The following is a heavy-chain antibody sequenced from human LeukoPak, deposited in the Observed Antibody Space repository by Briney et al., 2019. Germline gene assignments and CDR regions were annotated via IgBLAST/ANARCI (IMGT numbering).Heavy chain of an antibody. CDR3: AKDMGLYYYDSSGLYYFDY. Sequence: GGSLRLSCAASGFTFSSYGMSWVRQAPGKGLEWVSAISGSGGSTYYADSVKGRFTISRDNSKNTLYLQMNSLRAEDTAVYYCAKDMGLYYYDSSGLYYFDYWGQGTLVTVSS. J-gene: IGHJ4*02. CDR1: GFTFSSYG. V-gene: IGHV3-23*01. CDR2: ISGSGGST. D-gene: IGHD3-22*01.